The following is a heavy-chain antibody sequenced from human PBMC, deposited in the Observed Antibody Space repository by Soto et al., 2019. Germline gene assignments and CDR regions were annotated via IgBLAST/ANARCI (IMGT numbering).Heavy chain of an antibody. CDR3: ASFVYSSGCYYFDY. CDR1: GGSISSYY. J-gene: IGHJ4*02. D-gene: IGHD3-10*01. Sequence: VQLQESGPGLVKSSEILSLTCTVSGGSISSYYWAWIRQPVGEGLEYIGRIYTSDRTNYNHSFKSRVTMSVDASKNQFSLQMTSVTAADTAVYYCASFVYSSGCYYFDYWGPGTLVTVSS. V-gene: IGHV4-4*07. CDR2: IYTSDRT.